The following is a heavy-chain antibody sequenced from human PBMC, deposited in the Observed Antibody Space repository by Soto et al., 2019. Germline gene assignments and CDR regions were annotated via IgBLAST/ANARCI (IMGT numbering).Heavy chain of an antibody. Sequence: ASVKVSCKASGYTFTSYAMHWVRRAPGQRLEWMGWINAGNGNTKYSQKFQGRVTITRDTSASTAYMELSSLRSEDTAVYYCAKEADISGYHPDYWGQGTQVTVSS. V-gene: IGHV1-3*01. D-gene: IGHD3-22*01. CDR3: AKEADISGYHPDY. CDR1: GYTFTSYA. J-gene: IGHJ4*02. CDR2: INAGNGNT.